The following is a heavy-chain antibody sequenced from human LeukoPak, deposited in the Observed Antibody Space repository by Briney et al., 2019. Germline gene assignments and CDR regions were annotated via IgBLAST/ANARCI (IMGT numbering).Heavy chain of an antibody. CDR3: AKDPIVRRLQYYFDY. J-gene: IGHJ4*02. CDR1: GFTFSSYA. V-gene: IGHV3-23*01. D-gene: IGHD4-11*01. CDR2: ISGSGGST. Sequence: HSGGSLRLSCAASGFTFSSYAMSWVRQAPGKGLEWVSAISGSGGSTYYADSVKGRFTISRDNSKNTLYLQMNSLRAEDTAVYYCAKDPIVRRLQYYFDYWGQGTLVTVSS.